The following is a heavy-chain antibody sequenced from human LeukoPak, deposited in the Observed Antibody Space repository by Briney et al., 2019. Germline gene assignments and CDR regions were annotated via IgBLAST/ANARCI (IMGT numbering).Heavy chain of an antibody. CDR1: GFKFSSYS. CDR2: ISTSSSYI. CDR3: ASQGSSIAARRYYYYYYMDV. Sequence: GGSLRLSCAASGFKFSSYSMNWVRQAPGKGLEWVSSISTSSSYIYYADSVKGRFTISRDNAKNTLYLQMNSLRAEDTAVYYCASQGSSIAARRYYYYYYMDVWGKGTTVTVSS. J-gene: IGHJ6*03. D-gene: IGHD6-6*01. V-gene: IGHV3-21*01.